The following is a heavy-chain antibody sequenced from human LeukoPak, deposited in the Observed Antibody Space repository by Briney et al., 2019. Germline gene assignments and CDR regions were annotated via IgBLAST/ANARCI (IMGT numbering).Heavy chain of an antibody. Sequence: GGSLRLSCAASGFTFSSYAMHWVRQAPGKGLEWVAVISYDGSNKYYADSVKGRFTVSRDNSKNTLYLQMNSLRAEDTAVYYCAGGHYDILTGYSRGGPFDYWGQGTLVTVSS. CDR1: GFTFSSYA. CDR2: ISYDGSNK. CDR3: AGGHYDILTGYSRGGPFDY. J-gene: IGHJ4*02. D-gene: IGHD3-9*01. V-gene: IGHV3-30*04.